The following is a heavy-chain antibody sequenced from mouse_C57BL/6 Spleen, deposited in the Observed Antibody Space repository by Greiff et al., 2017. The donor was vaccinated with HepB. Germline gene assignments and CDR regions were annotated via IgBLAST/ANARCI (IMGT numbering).Heavy chain of an antibody. V-gene: IGHV1-26*01. J-gene: IGHJ3*01. CDR2: INPNNGGT. CDR1: GYTFTDYY. Sequence: EVQLQQSGPELVKPGASVKISCKASGYTFTDYYMNWVKQSHGKSLEWIGDINPNNGGTSYNQKFKGKATLTVDKSSSTAYMELRRLTSEDSAVYYCARGTLWFAYWGQGTLVTVSA. CDR3: ARGTLWFAY.